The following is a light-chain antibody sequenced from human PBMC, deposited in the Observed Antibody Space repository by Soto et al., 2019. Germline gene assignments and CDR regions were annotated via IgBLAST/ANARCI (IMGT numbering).Light chain of an antibody. CDR3: QQHRSHSHT. CDR2: DAS. Sequence: DILMTQSPATLSLSVGDRATISCRASQSIGTYLAWYQQKPGKAPRLLIYDASNWATGIPARFSGSGSGTDFTLTISSLEPEDFATYYCQQHRSHSHTFGQGTKLEIK. CDR1: QSIGTY. J-gene: IGKJ1*01. V-gene: IGKV3-11*01.